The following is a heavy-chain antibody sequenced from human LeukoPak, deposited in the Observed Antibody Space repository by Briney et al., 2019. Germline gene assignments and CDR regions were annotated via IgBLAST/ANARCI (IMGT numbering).Heavy chain of an antibody. J-gene: IGHJ4*02. CDR2: ISSSSRYI. CDR3: ARVAAPYGIAVGVY. V-gene: IGHV3-21*01. D-gene: IGHD6-19*01. CDR1: GFTFSSYS. Sequence: GGSLRLSCAASGFTFSSYSMNWVRQAPGKGLEWVSSISSSSRYIDYADSVKGRFTISRDNAKNSLYLQMNSLRAEDTAVYYCARVAAPYGIAVGVYWGQGTLVTVSS.